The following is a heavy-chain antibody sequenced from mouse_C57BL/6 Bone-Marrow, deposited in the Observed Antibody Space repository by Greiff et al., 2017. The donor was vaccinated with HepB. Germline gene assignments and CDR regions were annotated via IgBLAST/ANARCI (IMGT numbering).Heavy chain of an antibody. J-gene: IGHJ2*01. CDR2: IDPSDSYT. V-gene: IGHV1-69*01. D-gene: IGHD5-1-1*01. Sequence: QLQQPGAELVMPGASVKLSCKASGYTFTSYWMHWVKQRPGQGLEWIGEIDPSDSYTNYNQKFKGKSTLTVDKSSSTAYMQLSSLTSEDSAVYYCAREGIPDFDYWGQGTTLTVSS. CDR3: AREGIPDFDY. CDR1: GYTFTSYW.